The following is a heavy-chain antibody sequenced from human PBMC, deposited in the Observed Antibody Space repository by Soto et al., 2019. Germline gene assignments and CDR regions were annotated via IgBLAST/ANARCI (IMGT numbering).Heavy chain of an antibody. J-gene: IGHJ4*02. CDR2: INHSGST. D-gene: IGHD1-26*01. CDR3: ARITLVGATTIDY. CDR1: GGSFSGYY. Sequence: SETLSLTCAVYGGSFSGYYWSWIRQPPGKGPEWIGEINHSGSTNYNPSLKSRVTISVDTSKNQFSLKLSSVTAADTAVYYCARITLVGATTIDYWGQGTLVTVSS. V-gene: IGHV4-34*01.